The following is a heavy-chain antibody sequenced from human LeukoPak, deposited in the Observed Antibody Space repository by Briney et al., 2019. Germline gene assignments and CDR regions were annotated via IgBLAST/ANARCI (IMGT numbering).Heavy chain of an antibody. CDR2: IYPGDSVT. D-gene: IGHD5-24*01. V-gene: IGHV5-51*01. CDR3: ARRGDGYNLNFDY. J-gene: IGHJ4*02. CDR1: GYTFTSYW. Sequence: GESLKSSCKGTGYTFTSYWIGWVRQMPGKGLEWMGIIYPGDSVTRYSPSFEDHLTITADKSISTAYLQWSSLKASDTAMYYCARRGDGYNLNFDYWGQGTLVTVSS.